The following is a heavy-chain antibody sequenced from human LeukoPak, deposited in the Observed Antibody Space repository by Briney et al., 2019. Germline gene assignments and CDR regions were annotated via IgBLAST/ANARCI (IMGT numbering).Heavy chain of an antibody. V-gene: IGHV3-30*03. CDR3: ATSGVTFDY. Sequence: QPGGSLRLSCAASGFTFSSYGMHWVRQAPGKGLEWVAVISYDGSNKYYADSVKGRFTISRDNSKNTLYLQMNSLRAEDTAVYYCATSGVTFDYWGQGTLVTVSS. D-gene: IGHD3-10*01. J-gene: IGHJ4*02. CDR1: GFTFSSYG. CDR2: ISYDGSNK.